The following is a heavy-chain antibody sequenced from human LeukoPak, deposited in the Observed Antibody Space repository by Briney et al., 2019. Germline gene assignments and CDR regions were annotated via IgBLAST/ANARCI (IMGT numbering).Heavy chain of an antibody. J-gene: IGHJ4*02. CDR3: ARNSCPSGSCYENRGYFDY. D-gene: IGHD2-15*01. V-gene: IGHV4-39*07. CDR2: VYYSGTT. CDR1: GGSISLSYYY. Sequence: SETLSLTCSVSGGSISLSYYYWGWIRQPPGKALEWIGSVYYSGTTSYNPSLKSRVTISVDMSKNHFSLRLSSVTAADTAMYYCARNSCPSGSCYENRGYFDYWGQGTLVTVSS.